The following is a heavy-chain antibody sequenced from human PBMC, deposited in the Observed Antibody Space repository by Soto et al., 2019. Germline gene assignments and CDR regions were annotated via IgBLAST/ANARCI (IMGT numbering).Heavy chain of an antibody. CDR3: ARIPRYSFPTSDDLDS. V-gene: IGHV1-69*13. CDR1: GGTFYTYT. D-gene: IGHD5-18*01. CDR2: ITPIYPTT. J-gene: IGHJ4*02. Sequence: SVKVSCKASGGTFYTYTFSWVRQAPGQGLEWMGSITPIYPTTNYAEKFQGRLTVTADGSTSTAYMELNSLTSDDTTVYYCARIPRYSFPTSDDLDSWGQGTLVTVSS.